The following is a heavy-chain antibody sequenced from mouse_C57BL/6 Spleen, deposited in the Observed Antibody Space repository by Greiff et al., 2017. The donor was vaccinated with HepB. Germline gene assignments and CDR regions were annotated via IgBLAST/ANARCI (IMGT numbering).Heavy chain of an antibody. CDR2: IDPANGNT. Sequence: VAELVRPGASVKLSCTASGFNIKNTYMHWVKQRPEQGLEWIGRIDPANGNTKYAPKFQGKATITADTSSNTAYLQLSSLTSEDTAIYYCARNYYGSSYPYYFDYWGQGTTLTVSS. CDR1: GFNIKNTY. J-gene: IGHJ2*01. CDR3: ARNYYGSSYPYYFDY. D-gene: IGHD1-1*01. V-gene: IGHV14-3*01.